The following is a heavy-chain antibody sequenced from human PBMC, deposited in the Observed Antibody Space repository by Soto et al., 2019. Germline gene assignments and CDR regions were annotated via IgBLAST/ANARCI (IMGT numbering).Heavy chain of an antibody. CDR3: ASLPDWGSGNN. V-gene: IGHV4-39*01. CDR2: IYYSGST. Sequence: QLQLQELGPGLVKPSETLSITCTVSGGSISSSSYYWGWIRQPPGKGLEWIGSIYYSGSTYYNPALKSRVTISVDTSKNQFSLRLSSVTAADTAIYYCASLPDWGSGNNWGQGTLVTVSS. J-gene: IGHJ4*02. D-gene: IGHD3-10*01. CDR1: GGSISSSSYY.